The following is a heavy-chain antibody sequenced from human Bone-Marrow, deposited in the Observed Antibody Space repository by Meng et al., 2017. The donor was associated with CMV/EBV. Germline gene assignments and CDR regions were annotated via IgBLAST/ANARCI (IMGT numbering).Heavy chain of an antibody. Sequence: SETLSLTCTVSGGSISSYYWSWIRQPPGKGLEWIGYIYFSGSTNYNPSLKRRVTISVDTSKNQFSLKLTSVTAADTAVYSCARAPLEKGTLAIVYWGQGTLVTVSS. J-gene: IGHJ4*02. D-gene: IGHD2-2*03. V-gene: IGHV4-59*01. CDR3: ARAPLEKGTLAIVY. CDR1: GGSISSYY. CDR2: IYFSGST.